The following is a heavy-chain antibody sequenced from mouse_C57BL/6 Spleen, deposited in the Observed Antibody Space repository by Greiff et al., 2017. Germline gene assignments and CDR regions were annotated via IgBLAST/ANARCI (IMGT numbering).Heavy chain of an antibody. Sequence: QVQLKESGPGLVAPSQSLSITCTVSGFSLTSYAISWVRQTPGKGLEWLGVIWTGGGTNYNSALKARLNTCKDNSKSQVFLKMNSQQTSDTARYYCARNPDNYYSNNYWYFDVWGTGTTVTVSS. CDR1: GFSLTSYA. D-gene: IGHD1-1*01. J-gene: IGHJ1*03. V-gene: IGHV2-9-1*01. CDR2: IWTGGGT. CDR3: ARNPDNYYSNNYWYFDV.